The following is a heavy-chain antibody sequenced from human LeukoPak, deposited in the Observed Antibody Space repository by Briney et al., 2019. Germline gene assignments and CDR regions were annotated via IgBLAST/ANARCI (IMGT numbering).Heavy chain of an antibody. Sequence: HGESLKISCKGSGYSFTNYWIAWVRQMPGKGLEWMGIIYPGDSDTRYSPSFQGQVTISADKSISTAYLQWSRLEASDTAIYYCARRVASLVYFDYWGQGTLVTVSA. J-gene: IGHJ4*02. CDR3: ARRVASLVYFDY. CDR1: GYSFTNYW. D-gene: IGHD2-2*01. V-gene: IGHV5-51*01. CDR2: IYPGDSDT.